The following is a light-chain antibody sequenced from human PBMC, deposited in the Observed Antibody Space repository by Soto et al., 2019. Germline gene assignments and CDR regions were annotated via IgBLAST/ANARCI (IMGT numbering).Light chain of an antibody. Sequence: DIVFTHAPYNLYVSQLDRANLSLIASQSVGRRNVAWYQQKPGQAPRLLVYGPSTRAAGIPDRFSGNGSGTDFTLSISRVESEDFAVYFCKLYGGAFNCGTGHTGAIK. CDR3: KLYGGAFN. CDR2: GPS. V-gene: IGKV3-20*01. CDR1: QSVGRRN. J-gene: IGKJ3*01.